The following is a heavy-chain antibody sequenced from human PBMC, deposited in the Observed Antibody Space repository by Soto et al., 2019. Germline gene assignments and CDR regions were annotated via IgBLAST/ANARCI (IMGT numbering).Heavy chain of an antibody. CDR2: IRSKANSYAT. J-gene: IGHJ6*02. CDR3: TRHHKGGTASYYGMDV. V-gene: IGHV3-73*02. CDR1: GFTFSGSA. Sequence: EVQLVESGGGLVQPGGSLKLSCAASGFTFSGSAMHWVRQASGKGLEWVGRIRSKANSYATAYAASVKGRFTISRDDSKNTAYLQMNSLKTEDTAVYYCTRHHKGGTASYYGMDVWGQGTTVTVSS. D-gene: IGHD5-18*01.